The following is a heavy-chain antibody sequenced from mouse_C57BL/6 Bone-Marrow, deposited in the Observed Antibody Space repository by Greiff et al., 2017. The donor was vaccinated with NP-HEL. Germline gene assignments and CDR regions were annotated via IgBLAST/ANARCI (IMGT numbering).Heavy chain of an antibody. Sequence: EVKLMESGPGLVKPSQSLSLTCSVTGYSITSGYYWNWIRQFPGNKLEWMGYISYDGSNNYNPSLKNRISITRDTSKNQFFLKLNSVTTEDTATYYCARRVDYYDYDGLAYWGQGTLVTVSA. CDR1: GYSITSGYY. V-gene: IGHV3-6*01. D-gene: IGHD2-4*01. J-gene: IGHJ3*01. CDR2: ISYDGSN. CDR3: ARRVDYYDYDGLAY.